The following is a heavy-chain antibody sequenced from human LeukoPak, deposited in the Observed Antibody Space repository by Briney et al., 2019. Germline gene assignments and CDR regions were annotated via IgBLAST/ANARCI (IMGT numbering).Heavy chain of an antibody. CDR3: ARVETEGSSWYGVHYFAY. CDR2: IYHSGST. J-gene: IGHJ4*02. V-gene: IGHV4-38-2*02. CDR1: AYSINNGYY. D-gene: IGHD6-13*01. Sequence: SETLSLTCTVSAYSINNGYYKGCIRQPPGKGLEWIGNIYHSGSTSYNPSLESRVTISLDTSNNQFSLKLTSLTAADTAMYYCARVETEGSSWYGVHYFAYWGQGTQVTV.